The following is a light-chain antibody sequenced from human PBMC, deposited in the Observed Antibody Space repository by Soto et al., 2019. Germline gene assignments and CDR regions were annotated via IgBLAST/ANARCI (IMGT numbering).Light chain of an antibody. Sequence: EIVLTQFPGALSLSPGERVTLSFRASQTVSNTYLAWYQQKSGQAPKFLIYGASNRATGIPDRSSGSGSGKDFTLTISRLEPEDFAVYYCQQYGALPPTFGGGTKVEIK. J-gene: IGKJ4*01. CDR3: QQYGALPPT. CDR1: QTVSNTY. CDR2: GAS. V-gene: IGKV3-20*01.